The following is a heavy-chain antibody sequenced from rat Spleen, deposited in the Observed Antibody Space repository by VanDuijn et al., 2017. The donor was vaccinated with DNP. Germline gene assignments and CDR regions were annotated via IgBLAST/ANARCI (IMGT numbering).Heavy chain of an antibody. CDR2: ISYDGSDT. CDR1: GFTFSSNW. D-gene: IGHD1-4*01. Sequence: EVQLVETGGGLVQPGRSLKLSCVASGFTFSSNWMYWIRQAPGKGLEWVATISYDGSDTYYRDSMKGRFTISRDNAKSTLYLQMDSLRSEDTATYYCAGRPPPTRGPFDYWGQGVTVTVSS. CDR3: AGRPPPTRGPFDY. V-gene: IGHV5-58*01. J-gene: IGHJ2*01.